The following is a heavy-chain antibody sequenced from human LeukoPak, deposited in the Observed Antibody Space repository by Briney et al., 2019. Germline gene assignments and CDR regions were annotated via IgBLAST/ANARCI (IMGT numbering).Heavy chain of an antibody. V-gene: IGHV3-21*01. CDR1: GFTFSSYS. CDR2: ISSSSSYI. CDR3: ARCPRGGMTADY. J-gene: IGHJ4*02. D-gene: IGHD2-15*01. Sequence: GGSLRLSCAASGFTFSSYSMNWVRQAPGKGLEWVSSISSSSSYIYYADSVKGRFTISRDNAKNSLYLQMNSLRAEDTAVYYCARCPRGGMTADYWGQGTLVTVSS.